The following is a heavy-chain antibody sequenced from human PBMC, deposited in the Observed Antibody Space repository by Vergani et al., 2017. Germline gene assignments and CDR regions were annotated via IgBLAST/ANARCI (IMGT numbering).Heavy chain of an antibody. CDR2: ISSSSSYI. Sequence: EVQLVESGGGLVKPGGSLRLSCAASGFTFSSYSMNWVRQAPGKGLEWVSSISSSSSYIYYADSVKGRFTISRDNAKNSLYLQINSLRAEDTAVYYCARELGPLGYWGQGTLVTVSS. CDR3: ARELGPLGY. J-gene: IGHJ4*02. D-gene: IGHD3-16*01. V-gene: IGHV3-21*01. CDR1: GFTFSSYS.